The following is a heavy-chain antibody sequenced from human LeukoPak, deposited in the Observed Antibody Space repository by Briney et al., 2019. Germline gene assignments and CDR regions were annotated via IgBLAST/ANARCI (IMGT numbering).Heavy chain of an antibody. Sequence: GRSLRLSCAASGFTFSSYAMHWVRQAPGKGLEWVANINPDGTKTSYADFVEGRFTISRDNAKNLLYLQMRSLRAGDTAVYYCANSPMILDGHYWGHGTLVTVSS. D-gene: IGHD3-22*01. J-gene: IGHJ4*01. V-gene: IGHV3-7*01. CDR3: ANSPMILDGHY. CDR2: INPDGTKT. CDR1: GFTFSSYA.